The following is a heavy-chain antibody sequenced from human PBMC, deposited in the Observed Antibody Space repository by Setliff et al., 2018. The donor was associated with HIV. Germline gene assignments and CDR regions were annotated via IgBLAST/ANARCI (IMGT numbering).Heavy chain of an antibody. Sequence: SETLSLTCAVSGASISDTIWWSWVRQSPGQGLEWIGEMYHSGTTHYNPSLKSRVTLSLEKSRNQISLKVTSATATDTAVYYCAGESALSGRVTISVDASKNQVSLNLRSVTAADSAVYHCARPHSGRGGGAYFDPWGQGILVTVSS. CDR2: MYHSGTT. CDR1: GASISDTIW. CDR3: AGESALSGRVTISVDASKNQVSLNLRSVTAADSAVYHCARPHSGRGGGAYFDP. D-gene: IGHD6-19*01. V-gene: IGHV4-4*02. J-gene: IGHJ5*02.